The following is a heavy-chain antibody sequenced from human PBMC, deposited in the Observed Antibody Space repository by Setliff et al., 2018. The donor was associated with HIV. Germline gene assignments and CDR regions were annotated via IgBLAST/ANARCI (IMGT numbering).Heavy chain of an antibody. CDR2: IVPILSTG. Sequence: GASVKVSCKASGGTFRSHEISWVRQAPGQGLEWMGGIVPILSTGNYAPKFQGRVTITADESTTTAYMELSSLRSEDTAVYYCATGPGSYYRYYWGQGTLVTVSS. CDR3: ATGPGSYYRYY. CDR1: GGTFRSHE. D-gene: IGHD3-10*01. V-gene: IGHV1-69*13. J-gene: IGHJ4*02.